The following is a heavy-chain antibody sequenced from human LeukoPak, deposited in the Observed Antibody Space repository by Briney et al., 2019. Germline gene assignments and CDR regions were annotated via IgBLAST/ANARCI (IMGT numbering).Heavy chain of an antibody. V-gene: IGHV3-73*01. J-gene: IGHJ4*02. CDR1: GLTFSDSI. D-gene: IGHD1-1*01. CDR3: SRQLSGTGATDY. CDR2: IRGKADSYAT. Sequence: GSLKLSCAASGLTFSDSIIHWVRQASGKGLEWVGRIRGKADSYATGYAASVKGRFIVSRDDSRNTAYLQMNSLTTEDTALYYCSRQLSGTGATDYWGQGTLVTVSS.